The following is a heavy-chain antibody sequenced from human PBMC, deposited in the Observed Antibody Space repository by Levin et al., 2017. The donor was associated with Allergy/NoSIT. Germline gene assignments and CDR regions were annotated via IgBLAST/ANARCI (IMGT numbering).Heavy chain of an antibody. CDR2: IYYSGST. D-gene: IGHD5-18*01. Sequence: PSETLSLTCTVSGGSLSSYYWSWIRQPPGKGLEWIGYIYYSGSTNYNPSLKSRVTISVDTSKNHFALKLGSVTAADTAMYYCARDQSGFSYGFDYWGQGILVTVSS. V-gene: IGHV4-59*01. CDR1: GGSLSSYY. CDR3: ARDQSGFSYGFDY. J-gene: IGHJ4*02.